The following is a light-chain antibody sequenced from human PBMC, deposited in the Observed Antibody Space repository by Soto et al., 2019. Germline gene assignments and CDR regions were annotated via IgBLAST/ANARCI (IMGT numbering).Light chain of an antibody. CDR3: QHYVYPQWT. CDR1: QTGSNSY. J-gene: IGKJ1*01. V-gene: IGKV3-20*01. Sequence: EIVMTQSPATLSVSPGERATLSCRASQTGSNSYLAWYQQKSGQAPRLLIYGVSTRATGTPDRFSGSGSGTEFTLTIRRLEPEDFAVYFCQHYVYPQWTFGPGTKVDNK. CDR2: GVS.